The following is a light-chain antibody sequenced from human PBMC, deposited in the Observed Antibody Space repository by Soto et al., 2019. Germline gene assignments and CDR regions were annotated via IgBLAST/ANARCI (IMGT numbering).Light chain of an antibody. J-gene: IGKJ1*01. CDR3: QQYYSTPRT. Sequence: DIVMTQSPDSLAVSLGERATINCKSSQSVLYSSNNQNYLAWYQQKPGQPPKLLIYWASTRESGVPDRFSGSGSGTDCTLTSSSLQAEDVAVYYCQQYYSTPRTFGQGTKVEIK. V-gene: IGKV4-1*01. CDR1: QSVLYSSNNQNY. CDR2: WAS.